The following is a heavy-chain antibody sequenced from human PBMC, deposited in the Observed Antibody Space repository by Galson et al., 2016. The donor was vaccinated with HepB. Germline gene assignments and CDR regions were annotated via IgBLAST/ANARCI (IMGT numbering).Heavy chain of an antibody. CDR2: IYFGGFET. V-gene: IGHV5-51*01. CDR1: GYRSTNYW. Sequence: QSGAEVKKPGESLKISCQAFGYRSTNYWIGWVRQMPGTGLEWLGLIYFGGFETRYSPSFQGRVIVSADRSINTAYLQWGSLEASDTAIYYCAGATHGNTWFDYWGQRTQVTVSS. J-gene: IGHJ4*02. CDR3: AGATHGNTWFDY. D-gene: IGHD4/OR15-4a*01.